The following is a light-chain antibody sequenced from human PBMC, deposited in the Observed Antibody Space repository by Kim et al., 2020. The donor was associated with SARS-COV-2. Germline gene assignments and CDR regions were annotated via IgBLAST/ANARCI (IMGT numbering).Light chain of an antibody. CDR1: QSITGTS. J-gene: IGKJ4*01. V-gene: IGKV3-20*01. CDR2: GAS. CDR3: QQYGSSSLT. Sequence: EIVLTQSPGTLSLSPGETATLSCRASQSITGTSLAWYQQKPGQAPRLLIYGASSRATGIPDRFSGSGSGTDFTLTINRLEPEDSAVYYCQQYGSSSLTFGGGTKVDIK.